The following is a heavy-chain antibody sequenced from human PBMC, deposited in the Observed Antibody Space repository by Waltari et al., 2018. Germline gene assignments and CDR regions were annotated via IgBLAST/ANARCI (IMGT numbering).Heavy chain of an antibody. J-gene: IGHJ6*03. V-gene: IGHV5-10-1*01. CDR1: GYDFSTYW. CDR3: ARTSTRDFYYMDV. D-gene: IGHD1-1*01. Sequence: EVQLVQSGAEVKKPGESLRISCEGSGYDFSTYWITWVRHMPGKGLEWMGRIDPSDSYTNYSPSCRGHVTSSVDRSISTAYIQWSGLRASDTAIYYCARTSTRDFYYMDVWGKGTTVTVSS. CDR2: IDPSDSYT.